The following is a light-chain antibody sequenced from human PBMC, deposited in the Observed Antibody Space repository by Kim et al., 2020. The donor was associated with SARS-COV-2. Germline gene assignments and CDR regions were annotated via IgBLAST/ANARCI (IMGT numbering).Light chain of an antibody. J-gene: IGLJ3*02. CDR1: NIAIQS. CDR3: QVWDGSRDHWV. Sequence: PGKTATISGGSNNIAIQSVHWYHQHPGQAPEHVILNDSDRPSGIPERIAGSKSGNSATLTISGVEAGDEGDYYCQVWDGSRDHWVFGGGTQLTVL. V-gene: IGLV3-21*04. CDR2: NDS.